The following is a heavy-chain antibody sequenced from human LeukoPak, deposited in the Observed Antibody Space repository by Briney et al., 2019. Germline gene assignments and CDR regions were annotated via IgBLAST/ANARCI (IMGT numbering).Heavy chain of an antibody. CDR1: GFTFSGFW. J-gene: IGHJ6*02. CDR2: ISTSGDST. V-gene: IGHV3-23*01. Sequence: GGSLRLSCAVSGFTFSGFWMSWSRQAPGKGLEWVSAISTSGDSTYYADSVRGRFTISRDNSKNTLYLQMNSLRAEDTAVYYCAKMREGPWGQGTTVTVSS. CDR3: AKMREGP.